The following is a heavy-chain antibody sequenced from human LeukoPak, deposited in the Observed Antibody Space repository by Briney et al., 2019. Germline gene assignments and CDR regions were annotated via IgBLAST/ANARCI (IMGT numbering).Heavy chain of an antibody. CDR2: IKQDGSEK. CDR1: GFTFSSYW. Sequence: GGSLRLSCAASGFTFSSYWMSWVRQAPGKGLEWVANIKQDGSEKYYVDSVKGRFTISRENAKNSLYLQMNSLRAEDTAVYYCARGSNTYQPIWXDFDXXGQGTXVTVS. CDR3: ARGSNTYQPIWXDFDX. V-gene: IGHV3-7*01. J-gene: IGHJ4*02. D-gene: IGHD2-2*01.